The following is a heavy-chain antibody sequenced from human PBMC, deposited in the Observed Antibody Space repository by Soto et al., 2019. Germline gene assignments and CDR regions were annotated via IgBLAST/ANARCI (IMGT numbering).Heavy chain of an antibody. Sequence: GASVKVSCKASGHTFASHGFSWVRQAPGQGLEWMGWISGFNGQTNYPLKFQGRVTLTTDTSTSTAYMELRSLRSDDTAVYFCARVDPRGVAVVRDYWGQGTLVTVSS. CDR2: ISGFNGQT. D-gene: IGHD3-10*01. CDR3: ARVDPRGVAVVRDY. CDR1: GHTFASHG. J-gene: IGHJ4*02. V-gene: IGHV1-18*01.